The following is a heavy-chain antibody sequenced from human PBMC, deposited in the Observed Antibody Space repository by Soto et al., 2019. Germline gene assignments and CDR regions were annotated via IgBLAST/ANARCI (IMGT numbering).Heavy chain of an antibody. CDR1: GFNFDNYG. V-gene: IGHV3-9*01. J-gene: IGHJ6*02. Sequence: PGGSLRLSCVGSGFNFDNYGMHWVRQAPGKGLEWVSGISWNSGSVDYGDSVKGRFTISRDNGKNSLYLQMNNLRVEDTALYYCAKDIENYLFGMDAWGQGTTVTSP. CDR3: AKDIENYLFGMDA. CDR2: ISWNSGSV.